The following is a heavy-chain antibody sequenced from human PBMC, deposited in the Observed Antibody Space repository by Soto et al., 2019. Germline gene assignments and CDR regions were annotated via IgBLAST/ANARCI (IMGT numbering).Heavy chain of an antibody. Sequence: QITLKESGPTLVRPAQTLTLTCAFSGFSLTSSDMGVASIRQPPGKALEWLALIYWDDDKRYSPSLKDRLAISKDTSRNQVVLTITNVDPVDTATYFCAHAGDYDLLTFDHWGPGTLVTVSS. CDR3: AHAGDYDLLTFDH. CDR2: IYWDDDK. V-gene: IGHV2-5*02. D-gene: IGHD4-17*01. J-gene: IGHJ4*02. CDR1: GFSLTSSDMG.